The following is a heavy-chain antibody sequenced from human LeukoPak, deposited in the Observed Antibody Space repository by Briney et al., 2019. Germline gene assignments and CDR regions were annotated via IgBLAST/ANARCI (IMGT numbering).Heavy chain of an antibody. CDR2: ISYDGSNK. D-gene: IGHD3-22*01. Sequence: PGRSLRLSCAASGFTFSSYGMHWVRQAPGKGLEWVAVISYDGSNKYYADSVKGRFTVSRDNSKNTLYLQMNSLRAEDTAVYYCAKEPYDSSGYEYYFDYWGQGTLVTVSS. CDR3: AKEPYDSSGYEYYFDY. J-gene: IGHJ4*02. V-gene: IGHV3-30*18. CDR1: GFTFSSYG.